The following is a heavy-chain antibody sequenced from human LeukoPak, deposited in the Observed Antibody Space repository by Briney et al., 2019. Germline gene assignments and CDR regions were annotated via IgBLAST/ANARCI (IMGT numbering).Heavy chain of an antibody. CDR2: IGSTGSNA. CDR3: AKSMSTVTTSPF. V-gene: IGHV3-23*05. CDR1: GFTFSSYA. J-gene: IGHJ4*02. Sequence: PGGSLRLSCAASGFTFSSYAMSWVRQAPEKGLEWVSTIGSTGSNAYYTDSVKGRFTISRDNSKNTLYLQINGLRADDTAVYYCAKSMSTVTTSPFWGQGTLVTVSS. D-gene: IGHD4-17*01.